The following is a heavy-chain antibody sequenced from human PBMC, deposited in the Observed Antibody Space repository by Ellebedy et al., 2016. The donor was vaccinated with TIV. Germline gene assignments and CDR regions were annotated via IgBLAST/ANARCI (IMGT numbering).Heavy chain of an antibody. J-gene: IGHJ6*02. CDR2: INAGNGNT. CDR1: GYTFTSYA. D-gene: IGHD4-17*01. CDR3: ARDPMTTVIPSGMDV. V-gene: IGHV1-3*01. Sequence: ASVKVSXXASGYTFTSYAMHWVRQAPGQRLEWMGWINAGNGNTKYSQKFQGRVTITRDTSASTAYMELSSLRSEDTAVYYCARDPMTTVIPSGMDVWGQGTTVTVSS.